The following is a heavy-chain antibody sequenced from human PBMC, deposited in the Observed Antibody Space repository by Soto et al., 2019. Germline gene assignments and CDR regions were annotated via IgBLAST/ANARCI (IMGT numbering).Heavy chain of an antibody. D-gene: IGHD1-20*01. CDR2: ISTYNGNT. CDR3: ARDRYNTFDY. CDR1: GYTFTNYG. Sequence: ASVKVSCKASGYTFTNYGVSWVRQAPGQGLEWMGWISTYNGNTNYPQKLQGRVTMTTDTSTSTAYMELRSLRFDDPAVYYCARDRYNTFDYWGPGTLVTVSS. V-gene: IGHV1-18*04. J-gene: IGHJ4*02.